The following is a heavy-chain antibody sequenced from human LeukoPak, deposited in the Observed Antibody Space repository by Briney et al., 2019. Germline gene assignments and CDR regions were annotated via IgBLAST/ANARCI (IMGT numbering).Heavy chain of an antibody. J-gene: IGHJ4*02. Sequence: GGSLRLSCAASGFTFSSYAMSWVRQAPGKGLEWVSAISGSGGSTYYADSVKGRFTISRDNSKNPLYLQMNSLRAEDTSVYYCAKDPTVVVTVVDYWGQGTLVTVSS. D-gene: IGHD2-21*02. CDR3: AKDPTVVVTVVDY. CDR2: ISGSGGST. V-gene: IGHV3-23*01. CDR1: GFTFSSYA.